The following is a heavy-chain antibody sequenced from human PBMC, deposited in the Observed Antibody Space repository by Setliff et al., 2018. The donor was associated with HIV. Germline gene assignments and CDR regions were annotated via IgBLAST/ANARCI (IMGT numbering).Heavy chain of an antibody. CDR3: ARGRGLYSSGYYIDY. Sequence: ASVKVSCKASGYTFTSYGISWVRQAPGQGLEWMGWINAGNGNTKYSLKLQGRVTITRDTSATAVYMELRSLRSEDTAVYYCARGRGLYSSGYYIDYWGQGTLVTVSS. CDR2: INAGNGNT. D-gene: IGHD6-19*01. J-gene: IGHJ4*02. CDR1: GYTFTSYG. V-gene: IGHV1-18*01.